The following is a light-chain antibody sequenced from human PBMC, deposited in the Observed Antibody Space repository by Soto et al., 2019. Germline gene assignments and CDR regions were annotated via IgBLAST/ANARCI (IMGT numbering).Light chain of an antibody. Sequence: QSVLTQPPSASGSPGQSVTISCTGTSSDVGGYNYVSWYQQHPGTAPKLMIYKVSKRPSGVPDRLSGSKSGNTASLTVSGLQVEDEADYYCASYTGSDTLVFGGGTKLTVL. CDR1: SSDVGGYNY. V-gene: IGLV2-8*01. CDR3: ASYTGSDTLV. J-gene: IGLJ2*01. CDR2: KVS.